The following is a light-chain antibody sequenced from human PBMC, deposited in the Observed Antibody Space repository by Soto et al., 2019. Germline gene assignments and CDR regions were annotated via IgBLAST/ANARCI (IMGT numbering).Light chain of an antibody. J-gene: IGKJ5*01. Sequence: EIVMPQSPATLSVSPGGSATLSCRASQSISGTLAWYQQKPGQAPRLLIYDASNRAIGIPARFSGSGSGTDFTLTISSLEPEDFAVYYCQQRSNWPPITFGQGTRLEIK. CDR1: QSISGT. CDR2: DAS. V-gene: IGKV3-11*01. CDR3: QQRSNWPPIT.